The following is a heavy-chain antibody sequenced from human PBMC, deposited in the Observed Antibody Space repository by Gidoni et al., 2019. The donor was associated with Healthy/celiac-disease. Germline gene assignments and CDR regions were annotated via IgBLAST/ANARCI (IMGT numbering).Heavy chain of an antibody. CDR3: ASQIGIGFGYDPYYYYYYGMDV. CDR2: INPNSGGT. D-gene: IGHD3-10*01. Sequence: QVQLVQSGAEVQKPGASVKVSCKASGYTLTAYYLPFVRQAPGQGLEWMGWINPNSGGTNYAQKFQGRVTMTRDTSISPAYMELSRLRSDDTAVYYCASQIGIGFGYDPYYYYYYGMDVWGQGTTVTVSS. V-gene: IGHV1-2*02. J-gene: IGHJ6*02. CDR1: GYTLTAYY.